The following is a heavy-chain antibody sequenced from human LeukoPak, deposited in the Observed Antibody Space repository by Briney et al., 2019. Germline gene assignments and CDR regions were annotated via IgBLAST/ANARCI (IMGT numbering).Heavy chain of an antibody. D-gene: IGHD4-17*01. CDR2: IGYTSTDK. CDR3: ARGLLNDYGDDPDY. V-gene: IGHV3-21*01. Sequence: GGSLRLSCAASGFSFSTSTMNWVRQAPGKGLEWVSSIGYTSTDKYYVASVKGRFTISRDNAKNSLYLQMNSLRAEDTAVYYCARGLLNDYGDDPDYWGQGTLVTVSS. J-gene: IGHJ4*02. CDR1: GFSFSTST.